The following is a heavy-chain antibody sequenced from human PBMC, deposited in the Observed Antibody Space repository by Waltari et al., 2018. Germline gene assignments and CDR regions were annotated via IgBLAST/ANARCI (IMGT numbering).Heavy chain of an antibody. D-gene: IGHD1-7*01. V-gene: IGHV4-59*01. CDR2: IYFSGST. CDR1: GGPLSGDY. J-gene: IGHJ4*02. CDR3: ARRSGNYGQDFDY. Sequence: QVQLQASGPGLVKPSETLSLTCTVSGGPLSGDYWTWIRQPPGKGLEWSGYIYFSGSTNYNPSLKSRLTMSVDTSKNQFSLKLTSVTAADTAVYYCARRSGNYGQDFDYWGQGILVTVSS.